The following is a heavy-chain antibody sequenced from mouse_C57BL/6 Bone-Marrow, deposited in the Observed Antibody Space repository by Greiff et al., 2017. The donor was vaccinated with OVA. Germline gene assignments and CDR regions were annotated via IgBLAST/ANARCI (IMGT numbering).Heavy chain of an antibody. D-gene: IGHD2-4*01. CDR2: ISSGSSTI. CDR3: ARDPSTIYYDFLDY. CDR1: GFTFSDYG. Sequence: DVMLVESGGGLVKPGGSLKLSCAASGFTFSDYGMHWVRQAPEKGLEWVAYISSGSSTIYYADTVTGRFTISRDNAKNTLFLQMTSLRSEDTAMYYCARDPSTIYYDFLDYWGQGTTLTVSS. J-gene: IGHJ2*01. V-gene: IGHV5-17*01.